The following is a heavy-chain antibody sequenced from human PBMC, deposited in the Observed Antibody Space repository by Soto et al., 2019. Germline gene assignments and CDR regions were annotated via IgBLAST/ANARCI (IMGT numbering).Heavy chain of an antibody. CDR2: IIPIFGTA. J-gene: IGHJ6*02. D-gene: IGHD6-19*01. CDR1: GGTFSSYA. V-gene: IGHV1-69*13. CDR3: ARVPPGSSGWYTGEDYYYYGMDV. Sequence: SVKVSCKASGGTFSSYAISWVRQAPGQGLEWMGGIIPIFGTANYAQKFQGRVTITADESTSTAYMELSSLRSEDTAVYYCARVPPGSSGWYTGEDYYYYGMDVWGQGTTVTVSS.